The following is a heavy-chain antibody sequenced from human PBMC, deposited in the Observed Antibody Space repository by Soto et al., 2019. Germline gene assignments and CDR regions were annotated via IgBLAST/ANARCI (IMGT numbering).Heavy chain of an antibody. CDR2: IVVGSGST. CDR1: GFTFTNSA. J-gene: IGHJ6*02. Sequence: SVKVSCKASGFTFTNSAVQWVRQARGQHLEWMGWIVVGSGSTNYAQKFQQRVTITRDMSTSTAYMELSSLRSEDTAVYYCAAEDFPYYYYYGMDVWGQGTTVTGS. D-gene: IGHD3-3*01. CDR3: AAEDFPYYYYYGMDV. V-gene: IGHV1-58*01.